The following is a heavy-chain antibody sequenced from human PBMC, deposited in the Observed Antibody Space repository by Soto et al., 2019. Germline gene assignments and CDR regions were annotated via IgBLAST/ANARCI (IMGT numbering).Heavy chain of an antibody. V-gene: IGHV3-74*01. D-gene: IGHD6-19*01. Sequence: EVQLVESGGGLVQPGGSLRLSCAASGFTFSSYWMHWVRQAPGKGLVWVSRINPDGSTTNYADSVKGRFTISRDNAKNTLYLQMNSLRAEDTAVYYCARVAVAAYHFDYWGLGTLVTVSS. CDR3: ARVAVAAYHFDY. CDR1: GFTFSSYW. CDR2: INPDGSTT. J-gene: IGHJ4*02.